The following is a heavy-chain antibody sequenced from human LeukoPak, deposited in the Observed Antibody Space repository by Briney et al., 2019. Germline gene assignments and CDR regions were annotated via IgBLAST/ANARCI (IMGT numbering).Heavy chain of an antibody. CDR3: ARQGKGVDS. CDR2: IYYSGST. V-gene: IGHV4-59*01. Sequence: PSETLSLTCTVSGGSISSYYWSWIRQPPGKGLEWIGYIYYSGSTSHNPSLRGRVTISIDTSKSQFSLRLSSVTAADTAVYYCARQGKGVDSWGQGTLVTVSS. J-gene: IGHJ4*02. CDR1: GGSISSYY. D-gene: IGHD3-10*01.